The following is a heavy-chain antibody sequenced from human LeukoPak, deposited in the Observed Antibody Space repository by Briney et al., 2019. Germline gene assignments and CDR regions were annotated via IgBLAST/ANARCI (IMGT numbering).Heavy chain of an antibody. V-gene: IGHV3-23*01. J-gene: IGHJ6*02. CDR3: AKHPDIAYYYYYYGMDV. D-gene: IGHD5-12*01. CDR1: GFTFSSYA. Sequence: GGSLRLSCAASGFTFSSYAMSWVRQAPGKGLEWVSAISGSGGSTYYADSVKGRFTISRGNSKNTLYLQMNSLRAEDTAVYYCAKHPDIAYYYYYYGMDVWGQGTTVTVSS. CDR2: ISGSGGST.